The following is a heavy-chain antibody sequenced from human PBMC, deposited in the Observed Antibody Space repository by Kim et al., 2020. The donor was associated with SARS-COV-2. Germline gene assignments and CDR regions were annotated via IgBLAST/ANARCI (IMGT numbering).Heavy chain of an antibody. D-gene: IGHD2-21*02. CDR2: ISGSGGST. CDR3: AKLVVVTAISSFDY. J-gene: IGHJ4*02. Sequence: GGSLRLSCAASGFTFSSYAMSWVRQAPGKGLEWVSAISGSGGSTYYADSVKGRFTISRDNPKNMLYLQMNSLRAEDTAVYYCAKLVVVTAISSFDYWGQGTLVTVSS. CDR1: GFTFSSYA. V-gene: IGHV3-23*01.